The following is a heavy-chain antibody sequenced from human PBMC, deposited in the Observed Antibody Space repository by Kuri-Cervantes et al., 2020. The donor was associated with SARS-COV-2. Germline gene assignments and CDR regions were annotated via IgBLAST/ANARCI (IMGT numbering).Heavy chain of an antibody. J-gene: IGHJ4*02. D-gene: IGHD3-10*01. V-gene: IGHV1-24*01. CDR2: FDPEDGET. CDR1: GYTFTGYY. CDR3: ARGDYYGSGSYYKV. Sequence: ASVKVSCKASGYTFTGYYMHWVRQAPGKGLEWMGGFDPEDGETIYAQKFQGRVTMTEDTSTSTAYMELRSLRSDDTAVYYCARGDYYGSGSYYKVWGQGTLVTVSS.